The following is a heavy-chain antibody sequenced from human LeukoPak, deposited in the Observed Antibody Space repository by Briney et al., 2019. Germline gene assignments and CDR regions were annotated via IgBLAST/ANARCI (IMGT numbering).Heavy chain of an antibody. V-gene: IGHV1-24*01. CDR3: ARAGGYDYVWGSYRYDY. J-gene: IGHJ4*02. CDR1: GYTLTELS. Sequence: GASVKVSCKVSGYTLTELSMHWVRQAPGEGLEWMGGFDPEDGETIYAQKFQGRVTITTDESTSTAYMELSSLRSEDTAVYYCARAGGYDYVWGSYRYDYWGQGTLVTVSS. D-gene: IGHD3-16*02. CDR2: FDPEDGET.